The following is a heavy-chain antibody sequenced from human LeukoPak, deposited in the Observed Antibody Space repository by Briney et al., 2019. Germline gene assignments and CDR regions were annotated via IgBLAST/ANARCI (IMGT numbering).Heavy chain of an antibody. CDR2: IYHSGST. J-gene: IGHJ4*02. Sequence: SETLSLTCTVSGGSISSYYWSWIRQPPGKGLEWIGYIYHSGSTYYNPSLKSRVTISVDTSKNQFSLKLSSVTAADTAVYYCARGGVADGTVGFDYWGQGTLVTVSS. D-gene: IGHD6-13*01. V-gene: IGHV4-59*12. CDR1: GGSISSYY. CDR3: ARGGVADGTVGFDY.